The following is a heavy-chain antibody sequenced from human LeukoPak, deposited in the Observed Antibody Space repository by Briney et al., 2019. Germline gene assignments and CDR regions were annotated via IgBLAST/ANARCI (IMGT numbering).Heavy chain of an antibody. CDR1: GYSFTAYY. V-gene: IGHV1-2*02. CDR3: AGVEGGITTTGD. D-gene: IGHD2-15*01. CDR2: MRPEDGFT. J-gene: IGHJ4*02. Sequence: GAAVKVSCKTSGYSFTAYYVHWVRQAPGQGLEWMGWMRPEDGFTILAPLFQGRVTMTRDTSIATAYMELSSLTSDDTAIYYCAGVEGGITTTGDWGQGTLVSVSS.